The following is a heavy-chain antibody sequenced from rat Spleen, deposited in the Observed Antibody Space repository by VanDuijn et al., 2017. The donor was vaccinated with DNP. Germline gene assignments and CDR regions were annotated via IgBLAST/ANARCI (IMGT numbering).Heavy chain of an antibody. J-gene: IGHJ2*01. V-gene: IGHV5-20*01. CDR2: ITNTGDST. Sequence: EVQLVESDGGLVQPGRSLKLSCAASGFTFSDYYMAWVRQAPTKGLEWVATITNTGDSTYYSDSVKGRFSISRDNAKSTLYLQVNSLRSEDTATYYCTRGLGPSFDYWGQGVMVTVSS. D-gene: IGHD3-1*01. CDR3: TRGLGPSFDY. CDR1: GFTFSDYY.